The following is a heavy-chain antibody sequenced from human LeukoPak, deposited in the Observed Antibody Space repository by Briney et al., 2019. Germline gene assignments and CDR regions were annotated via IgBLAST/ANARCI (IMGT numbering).Heavy chain of an antibody. CDR1: GFSFSTSD. V-gene: IGHV3-23*01. Sequence: GGSLRLSCVATGFSFSTSDMSWVRQAPEKGLEWVSSITSRGESSQYADSVKGRFTISRENAKNSLYLQMNSLRAGDTAVYYCARAYRYGDYYYYGMDVWGQGTTVTVSS. CDR2: ITSRGESS. CDR3: ARAYRYGDYYYYGMDV. D-gene: IGHD1-1*01. J-gene: IGHJ6*02.